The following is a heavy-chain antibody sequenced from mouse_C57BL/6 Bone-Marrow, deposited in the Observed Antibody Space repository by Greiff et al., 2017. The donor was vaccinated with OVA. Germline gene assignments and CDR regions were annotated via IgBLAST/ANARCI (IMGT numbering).Heavy chain of an antibody. CDR3: ARNRWVLRFDY. Sequence: EVQLQESGGDLVQPGASLKLSCAASGFSFSSYGMSWVRQTPDKRLEWVATISSGGSFTYYPDSVKGRFTISRDNAKNTLYLQMSGLKSEDTAMYYCARNRWVLRFDYWGQGTTLTVSS. CDR1: GFSFSSYG. D-gene: IGHD2-3*01. CDR2: ISSGGSFT. J-gene: IGHJ2*01. V-gene: IGHV5-6*01.